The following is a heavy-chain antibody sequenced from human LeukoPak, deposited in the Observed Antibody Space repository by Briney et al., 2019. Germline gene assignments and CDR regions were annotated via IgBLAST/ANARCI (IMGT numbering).Heavy chain of an antibody. D-gene: IGHD5-18*01. Sequence: SETLSLTCTVSGGSISNYFWSWIRQPPGKGLEWIGYINYSGSTNYNPSLKSRVTISVDTSKNQFSLQLSSVTAADTAIYYCARERLYSYVDYWGQGTLATVSS. CDR1: GGSISNYF. CDR3: ARERLYSYVDY. V-gene: IGHV4-59*01. J-gene: IGHJ4*02. CDR2: INYSGST.